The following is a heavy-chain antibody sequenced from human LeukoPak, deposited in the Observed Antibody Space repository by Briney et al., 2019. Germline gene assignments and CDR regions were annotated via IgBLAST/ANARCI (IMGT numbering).Heavy chain of an antibody. V-gene: IGHV4-31*03. CDR2: IYYSGST. D-gene: IGHD5-18*01. J-gene: IGHJ5*02. CDR1: GGSISSGGYY. Sequence: SETLSLTCTVSGGSISSGGYYWSWLRQHPGKGLEWLAYIYYSGSTYYNPSRKSRFTISVDTSKNQFSLKLSSVTAADTAVYYCAKGYSYGTGYNWFDPWGQGTLVTVSS. CDR3: AKGYSYGTGYNWFDP.